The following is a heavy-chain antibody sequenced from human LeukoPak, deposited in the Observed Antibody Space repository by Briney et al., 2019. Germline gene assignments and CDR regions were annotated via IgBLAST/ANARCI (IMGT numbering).Heavy chain of an antibody. CDR1: GGSISSYY. CDR2: IYTSGST. V-gene: IGHV4-4*07. J-gene: IGHJ3*02. CDR3: ARSRPGDYYDSSGYYFFMAVGAFDI. Sequence: PSETLSLTCTVSGGSISSYYWSWIRQPAGKGLEWIGRIYTSGSTNYNPSLKSRVTMSVDTSKNQFSLKLSSVTAADTAVYYCARSRPGDYYDSSGYYFFMAVGAFDIWGQGTMVTVSS. D-gene: IGHD3-22*01.